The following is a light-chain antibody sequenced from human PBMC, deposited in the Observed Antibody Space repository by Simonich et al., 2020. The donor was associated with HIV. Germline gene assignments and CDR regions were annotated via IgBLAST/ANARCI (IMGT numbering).Light chain of an antibody. Sequence: DIVMTQSPDSLAVSLGERATIDCKSSQSVLYSSNNKNYLAWYQQKPGQPPKLLIYWASTRQSGVSNRFSGSGSGTDFTLTISRLEPEDFAVYYCQQYGSSPPTFGQGTKLEIK. CDR1: QSVLYSSNNKNY. CDR3: QQYGSSPPT. CDR2: WAS. J-gene: IGKJ2*01. V-gene: IGKV4-1*01.